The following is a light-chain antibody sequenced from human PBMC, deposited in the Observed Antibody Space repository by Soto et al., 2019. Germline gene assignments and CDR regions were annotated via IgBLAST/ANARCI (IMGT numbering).Light chain of an antibody. CDR1: QSVSSN. CDR2: GAS. Sequence: ETGMTQSPVTLSVSPGERATLSCRASQSVSSNLAWYQHKPGQAPRLLIYGASTRATGIPARFSGSGSGTEFTLTISSLQSEDFAVYYCQQYYNWPPWTFGQGTKVEIK. V-gene: IGKV3-15*01. J-gene: IGKJ1*01. CDR3: QQYYNWPPWT.